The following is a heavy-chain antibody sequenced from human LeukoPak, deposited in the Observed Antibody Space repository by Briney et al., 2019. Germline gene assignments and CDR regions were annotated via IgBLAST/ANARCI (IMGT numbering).Heavy chain of an antibody. CDR1: GGSFSGSY. D-gene: IGHD1-1*01. V-gene: IGHV4-34*01. Sequence: PSETLSLTCAVYGGSFSGSYWSWIRQPPGKGLEWIGEMNHSGSTNYNPSIKSRVTTSVDTPKNQFFLKLTSVTAADTAIYYCARGRYNWNGFDPWGQGTLVTVSS. CDR3: ARGRYNWNGFDP. CDR2: MNHSGST. J-gene: IGHJ5*02.